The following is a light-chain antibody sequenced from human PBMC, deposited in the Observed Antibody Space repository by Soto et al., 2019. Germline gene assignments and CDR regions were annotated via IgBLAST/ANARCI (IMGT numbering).Light chain of an antibody. CDR3: QQYASSPLT. J-gene: IGKJ4*01. CDR1: QSVRSNY. Sequence: EIVLTQSPGTLSLSSGERATLSCRASQSVRSNYLAWYQQKPGQAPRLLIYGASSRATGIPDRFGGSGSGTDFTLTISRQEPEDFSVYYCQQYASSPLTGGGGTKVEIK. V-gene: IGKV3-20*01. CDR2: GAS.